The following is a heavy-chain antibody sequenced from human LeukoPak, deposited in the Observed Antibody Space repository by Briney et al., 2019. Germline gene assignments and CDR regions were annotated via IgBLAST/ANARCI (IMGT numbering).Heavy chain of an antibody. D-gene: IGHD3-9*01. Sequence: PGGSLRLSCTVSGFTVSSNSMSWVRQAPGKGLEWVSFIYSDNTHYSDSVKGRFTISRDNSKNTLYLQMNSLRAEDTAVYYCARAKLLRYFDWLSYWGQGTLVTVSS. CDR3: ARAKLLRYFDWLSY. V-gene: IGHV3-53*01. CDR2: IYSDNT. J-gene: IGHJ4*02. CDR1: GFTVSSNS.